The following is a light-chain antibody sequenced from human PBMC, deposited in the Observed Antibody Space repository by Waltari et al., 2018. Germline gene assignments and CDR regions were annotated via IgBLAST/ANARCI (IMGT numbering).Light chain of an antibody. CDR2: KAS. CDR3: QQYNSYLYT. Sequence: DIQMTPSPSTLSASVGDRVTITCRASQSISSWLAWYQQKPGKAPKLLIYKASSLESGVPSRFSGSGSGTEFTLTISSLQPDDFATYYCQQYNSYLYTFGQGTKLEI. CDR1: QSISSW. J-gene: IGKJ2*01. V-gene: IGKV1-5*03.